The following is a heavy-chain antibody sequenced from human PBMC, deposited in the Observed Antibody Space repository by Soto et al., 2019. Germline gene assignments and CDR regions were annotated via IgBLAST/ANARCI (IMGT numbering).Heavy chain of an antibody. CDR3: AKDRGHGGNSLYYFDY. D-gene: IGHD2-21*02. CDR1: GFTFSSYG. J-gene: IGHJ4*02. Sequence: QVQLVESGGGVVQPGRSLRLSCAASGFTFSSYGMHWVRQAPGKGLEWVAVISYDGSNKYYADSVKGRFTISRDNSKNTLYLQMNSLRAEDTAVYYCAKDRGHGGNSLYYFDYWGQGTLVTVSS. V-gene: IGHV3-30*18. CDR2: ISYDGSNK.